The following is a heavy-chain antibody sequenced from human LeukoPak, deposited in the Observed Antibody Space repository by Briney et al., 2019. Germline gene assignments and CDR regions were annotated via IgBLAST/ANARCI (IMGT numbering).Heavy chain of an antibody. CDR2: ISSIGTTI. Sequence: PGGSLRLSCAASGFTFSIYEMNWVRQAPGRGLEWVSYISSIGTTIYYADSVKGRFTISRDNAKNSLYLQMNSLRAEDTAVYYCAREASGSFDYWGQGTLVTVSS. V-gene: IGHV3-48*03. D-gene: IGHD6-6*01. CDR3: AREASGSFDY. J-gene: IGHJ4*02. CDR1: GFTFSIYE.